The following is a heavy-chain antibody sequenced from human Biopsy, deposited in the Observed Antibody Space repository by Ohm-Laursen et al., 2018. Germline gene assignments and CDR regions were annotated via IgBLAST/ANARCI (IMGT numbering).Heavy chain of an antibody. V-gene: IGHV3-72*01. D-gene: IGHD6-19*01. J-gene: IGHJ6*02. CDR1: GFTLSDHT. CDR3: ARDVGSSGWYYYGMDV. Sequence: SLRLSCSAPGFTLSDHTMDWVRLAPGKGLEWVGRTRNNGKTYNKEYAASVKGRFTISRDDSKNSLYLQMNSLKTEDTAVYFCARDVGSSGWYYYGMDVWGQGTTVTVSS. CDR2: TRNNGKTYNK.